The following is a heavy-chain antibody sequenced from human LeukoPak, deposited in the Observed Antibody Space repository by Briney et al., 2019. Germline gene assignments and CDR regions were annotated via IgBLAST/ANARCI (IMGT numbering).Heavy chain of an antibody. CDR1: GFTFSSYE. V-gene: IGHV3-48*03. J-gene: IGHJ6*02. CDR2: ISSSGSTI. D-gene: IGHD1-26*01. CDR3: ARSVVVGANYYYYGMDV. Sequence: GGSLRLSCAASGFTFSSYEMNWVRQAPGKGLEWVSYISSSGSTIHYADSVKGRFTISRDNAKNSLYLQMNSLRAEDTAVYYCARSVVVGANYYYYGMDVWGQGTTVTVSS.